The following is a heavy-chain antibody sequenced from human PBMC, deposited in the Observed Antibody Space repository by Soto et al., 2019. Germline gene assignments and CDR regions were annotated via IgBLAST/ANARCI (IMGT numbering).Heavy chain of an antibody. D-gene: IGHD3-10*01. CDR2: ISSSSSDI. CDR1: GFTFSTYR. CDR3: ARELRRGWFDP. J-gene: IGHJ5*02. V-gene: IGHV3-21*01. Sequence: GGSLRLSCAASGFTFSTYRMTWVRQTPGKGLEWVSLISSSSSDISYADSVKGRFTISRDNAKKSLYLQMNSLRAEDTAVYYCARELRRGWFDPWGQGTLVTVSS.